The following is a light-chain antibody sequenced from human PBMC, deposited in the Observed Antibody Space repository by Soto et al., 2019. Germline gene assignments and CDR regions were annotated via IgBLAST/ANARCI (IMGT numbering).Light chain of an antibody. Sequence: EIVMTQSPATLSVSPGERATLSCRASQSISSNLAWYQQKPGQAPRLLIHDASNRATGIPARFSGRGSGTEFTLTISSLQSEDFAVYYCQQYNIWPPWTFGQGTKVDIK. J-gene: IGKJ1*01. CDR1: QSISSN. CDR2: DAS. V-gene: IGKV3-15*01. CDR3: QQYNIWPPWT.